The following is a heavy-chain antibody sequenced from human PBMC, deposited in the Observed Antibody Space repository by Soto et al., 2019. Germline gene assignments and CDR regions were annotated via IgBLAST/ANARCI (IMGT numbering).Heavy chain of an antibody. J-gene: IGHJ6*02. V-gene: IGHV4-59*01. CDR2: IHYSGNT. CDR3: TSTTQGGNMDV. CDR1: GGSISGYY. Sequence: QVHLQESGPGLVKPSETLSLTCTVSGGSISGYYWSWFRQPPGKGLEWIAYIHYSGNTKYNPSLKSRVSLSKDTSKNQFSLKLSSVTAADTAVYYCTSTTQGGNMDVWGQGATVTVSS. D-gene: IGHD1-26*01.